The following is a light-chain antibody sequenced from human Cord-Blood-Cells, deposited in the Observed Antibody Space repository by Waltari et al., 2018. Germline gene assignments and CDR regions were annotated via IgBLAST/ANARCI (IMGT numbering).Light chain of an antibody. J-gene: IGKJ2*01. Sequence: DIQMTQSPSSLSASVGDRVTITCRASQSISRYLKWYQQKPGKAPKLLIYAASRLQSGVPSRFSGSGSGTDFTLTISSLQPEDFATYYCQQSYSTPYTFGQGTKLEIK. CDR1: QSISRY. V-gene: IGKV1-39*01. CDR3: QQSYSTPYT. CDR2: AAS.